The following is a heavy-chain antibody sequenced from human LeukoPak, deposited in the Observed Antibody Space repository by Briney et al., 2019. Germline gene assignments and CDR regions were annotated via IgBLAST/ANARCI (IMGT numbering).Heavy chain of an antibody. D-gene: IGHD4-23*01. CDR3: ARWYYGGKPTYYYYYGMDV. CDR2: INWNGGST. Sequence: GGSLRLSCAASGFTFDDYGMSWVRQAPGKGLEWVSGINWNGGSTGCADSVKGRFTISRDNAKNSLYLQMNSLRAEDTALYYCARWYYGGKPTYYYYYGMDVWGQGTTVTVSS. V-gene: IGHV3-20*04. CDR1: GFTFDDYG. J-gene: IGHJ6*02.